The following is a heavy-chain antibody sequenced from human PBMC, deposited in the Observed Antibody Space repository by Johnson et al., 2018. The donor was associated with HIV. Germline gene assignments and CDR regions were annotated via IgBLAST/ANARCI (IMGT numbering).Heavy chain of an antibody. V-gene: IGHV3-20*04. CDR2: VSWKSGSI. CDR1: GFSFEEYA. CDR3: AREIPYDYGWGSYRPGAFDI. D-gene: IGHD3-16*02. Sequence: VQLVEFGGGVVRPGGSLRLSCAASGFSFEEYAMHWVRQVPGKGLEWVSGVSWKSGSIAYADSVKGRSPTSRGNAKNPLYLQMNSLRAEDTALYYWAREIPYDYGWGSYRPGAFDIWGQGTMVTVSS. J-gene: IGHJ3*02.